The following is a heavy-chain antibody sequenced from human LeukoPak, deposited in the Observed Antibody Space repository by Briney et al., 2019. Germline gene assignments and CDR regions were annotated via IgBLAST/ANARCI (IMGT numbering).Heavy chain of an antibody. Sequence: GGSLRLSCAASGFTFSDYYMSWIRQAPGKGLEWVSYISSSSSYTNYADSVKGRFTISRDNAKNSLYPQMNSLRAEDTAVYYCARERYDRTPDDYWGQGTLVTVSS. CDR3: ARERYDRTPDDY. CDR1: GFTFSDYY. V-gene: IGHV3-11*05. J-gene: IGHJ4*02. D-gene: IGHD3-22*01. CDR2: ISSSSSYT.